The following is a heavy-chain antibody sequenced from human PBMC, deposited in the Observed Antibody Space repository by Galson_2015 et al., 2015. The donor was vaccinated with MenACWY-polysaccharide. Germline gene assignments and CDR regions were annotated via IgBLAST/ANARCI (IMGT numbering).Heavy chain of an antibody. CDR3: ARGSNIWKYLDY. V-gene: IGHV3-23*01. Sequence: SLRLSCAGSGVTLSNYGMSWVRQAPGKGLEWVSVISDRVDSTHYADSAKGRFTVSRVNSRNTLYLQMNSLRGDDTAVYFCARGSNIWKYLDYWGQGALFTVSA. J-gene: IGHJ4*02. D-gene: IGHD2/OR15-2a*01. CDR1: GVTLSNYG. CDR2: ISDRVDST.